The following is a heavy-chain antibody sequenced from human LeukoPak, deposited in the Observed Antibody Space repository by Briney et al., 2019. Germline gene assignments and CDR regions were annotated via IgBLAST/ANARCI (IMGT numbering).Heavy chain of an antibody. CDR3: AKWGDGMDV. J-gene: IGHJ6*02. D-gene: IGHD2-8*01. Sequence: SETLSLTCNVSGASISSHYWNWIRQPPGKGLEWIEYVYYSGTTNYNPSLKSRVTMSVDTSKKQFSLNLRSVTAADTAVYYCAKWGDGMDVWGQGTTVIVSS. CDR2: VYYSGTT. CDR1: GASISSHY. V-gene: IGHV4-59*11.